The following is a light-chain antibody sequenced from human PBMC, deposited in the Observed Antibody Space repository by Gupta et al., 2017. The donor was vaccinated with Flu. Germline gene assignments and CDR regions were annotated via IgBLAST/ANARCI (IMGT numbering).Light chain of an antibody. J-gene: IGKJ4*01. CDR2: AAS. Sequence: DVQMNQSPSSLSASVGDTVTISCRASQTIEHFLNWYQHKPGKAPTLLIYAASNRDTGVPSRFSGSGSGAEFSLTIIDLQPDDFAIYYCQQYVSSPVTFGGGTKLEI. CDR1: QTIEHF. V-gene: IGKV1-39*01. CDR3: QQYVSSPVT.